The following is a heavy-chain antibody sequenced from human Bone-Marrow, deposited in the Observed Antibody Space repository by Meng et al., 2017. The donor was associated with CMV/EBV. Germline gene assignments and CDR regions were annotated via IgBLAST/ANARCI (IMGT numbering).Heavy chain of an antibody. V-gene: IGHV3-21*01. CDR3: ARDESGSS. D-gene: IGHD1-26*01. J-gene: IGHJ4*02. CDR1: GFTFDDYA. CDR2: ISSSSSYI. Sequence: GGSLRLSCAASGFTFDDYAMHWVRQAPGKGLEWVSSISSSSSYIYYADSVKGRFTISRDNAKNSLYLQMNSLRAEDTAVYYCARDESGSSWGQGTLVTVSS.